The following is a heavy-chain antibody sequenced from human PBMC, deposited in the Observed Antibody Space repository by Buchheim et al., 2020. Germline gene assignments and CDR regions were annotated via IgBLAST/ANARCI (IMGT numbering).Heavy chain of an antibody. CDR2: IGWDDDN. J-gene: IGHJ4*02. V-gene: IGHV2-70*04. Sequence: QVTLKESGPALVKPTQTLTLTRTFSGFSLSTSGVRVNWIRQRPGKALEWLARIGWDDDNFYASSLKTRLTISKDPSKDQVVLRMTNMDPVDTATYFCARSGYGQNYFDYWGQGTL. D-gene: IGHD3-10*01. CDR3: ARSGYGQNYFDY. CDR1: GFSLSTSGVR.